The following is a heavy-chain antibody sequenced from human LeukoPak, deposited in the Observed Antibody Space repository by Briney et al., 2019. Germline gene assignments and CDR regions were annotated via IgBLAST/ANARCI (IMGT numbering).Heavy chain of an antibody. D-gene: IGHD6-13*01. CDR2: IYPGDSDT. CDR3: ARPPTPRMYSSSWEDAFDI. J-gene: IGHJ3*02. Sequence: GESLKISCKGSGYSFTSYWIGWVRQMPGKGLEWMGIIYPGDSDTRYSPSFQGQVTISADKSISTAYLQWSSLKASDTAMYYCARPPTPRMYSSSWEDAFDIWGQGTMVTVSS. V-gene: IGHV5-51*01. CDR1: GYSFTSYW.